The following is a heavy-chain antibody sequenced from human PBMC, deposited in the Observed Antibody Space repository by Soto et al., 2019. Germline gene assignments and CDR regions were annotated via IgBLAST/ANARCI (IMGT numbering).Heavy chain of an antibody. J-gene: IGHJ4*02. CDR1: GYTFTNYA. D-gene: IGHD3-22*01. CDR3: ARSSGYYYLEY. Sequence: QVQLVQSGAEVKKPGASVKVSCKASGYTFTNYAMHWVRQAPGQRLEWMGWIKAGNGNTKYSQQFQGRVTITRDTAASTAYMGLSSLRSEDTAVYYCARSSGYYYLEYWGQGTLVTVSS. CDR2: IKAGNGNT. V-gene: IGHV1-3*01.